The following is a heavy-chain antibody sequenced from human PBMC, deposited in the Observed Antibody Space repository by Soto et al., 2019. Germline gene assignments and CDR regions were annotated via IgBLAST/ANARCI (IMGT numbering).Heavy chain of an antibody. J-gene: IGHJ3*02. CDR1: GFSLNTRAVG. CDR2: INWNDDE. CDR3: AHRHDLGGFDI. Sequence: QITLKESGPTLVKPTQTLTLTCTFSGFSLNTRAVGVGWIRKAPGKALEWLALINWNDDERYSPSLKDRLTITKNTSKNHVVLTMTNIGPVDKATYYCAHRHDLGGFDIWGQGTAVTVSS. V-gene: IGHV2-5*01. D-gene: IGHD2-15*01.